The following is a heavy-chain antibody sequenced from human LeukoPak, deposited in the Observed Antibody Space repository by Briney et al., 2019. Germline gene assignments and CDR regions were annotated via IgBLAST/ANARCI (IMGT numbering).Heavy chain of an antibody. V-gene: IGHV3-30*03. J-gene: IGHJ4*02. Sequence: PGGSLRLSCAASGWTFSSYGMHWVRQAPGKGLEWVAVISYDGSNKYYADSVKGRFTISRDNSKNTLYLQMNSLRAEDTAVYYCAVDIVVVVAATDFDYWGQGTLVTVSS. CDR3: AVDIVVVVAATDFDY. D-gene: IGHD2-15*01. CDR2: ISYDGSNK. CDR1: GWTFSSYG.